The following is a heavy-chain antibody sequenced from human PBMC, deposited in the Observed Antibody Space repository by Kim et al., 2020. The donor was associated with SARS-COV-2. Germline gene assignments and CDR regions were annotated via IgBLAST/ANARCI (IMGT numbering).Heavy chain of an antibody. CDR3: ARSSSWPHFYY. D-gene: IGHD6-13*01. CDR1: GGSISSGGHY. J-gene: IGHJ4*02. Sequence: SETLSLTCTVSGGSISSGGHYWSWIRQHPGKGLEWIGYIYYSGSTYYNPSLKSRVTISVDTSSNHNNQFSLRLTSVTAADTAVYYCARSSSWPHFYYWGQGTLVTVSS. CDR2: IYYSGST. V-gene: IGHV4-31*03.